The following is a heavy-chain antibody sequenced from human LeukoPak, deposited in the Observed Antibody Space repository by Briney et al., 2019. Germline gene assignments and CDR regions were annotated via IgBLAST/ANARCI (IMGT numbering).Heavy chain of an antibody. D-gene: IGHD6-13*01. J-gene: IGHJ4*02. CDR2: IGYDGRDN. CDR3: AKIAAAGTYFDY. CDR1: GFTFSSYG. Sequence: PGGSLRLSCAASGFTFSSYGMHWVRQAPGKGLEWVAFIGYDGRDNFNADSVKGRFTISRDNSKNTVDLQMISLRAEDTAVYYCAKIAAAGTYFDYWGQGTLVTVSS. V-gene: IGHV3-30*02.